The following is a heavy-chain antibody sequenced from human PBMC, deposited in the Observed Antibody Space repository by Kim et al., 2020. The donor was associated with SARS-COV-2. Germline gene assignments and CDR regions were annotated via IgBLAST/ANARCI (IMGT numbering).Heavy chain of an antibody. J-gene: IGHJ6*02. CDR2: IYHSGST. D-gene: IGHD2-2*01. CDR3: ARDNGGDCSSTSCYAGTGDHYYFYYGMDV. V-gene: IGHV4-4*02. Sequence: SETLSLTCAVSGGSISSSNWWSWVRQPPGKGLEWIGEIYHSGSTNYNPSLKSRVTISVDKSKNQFSLKLSSVTAADTAVYYCARDNGGDCSSTSCYAGTGDHYYFYYGMDVWGQGTTVTVSS. CDR1: GGSISSSNW.